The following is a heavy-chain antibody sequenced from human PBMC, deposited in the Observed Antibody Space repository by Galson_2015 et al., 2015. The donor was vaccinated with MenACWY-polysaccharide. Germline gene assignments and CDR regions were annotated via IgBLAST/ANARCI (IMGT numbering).Heavy chain of an antibody. CDR2: IIPILGIA. CDR1: GGTFSSYA. J-gene: IGHJ4*02. Sequence: SVKVSCKASGGTFSSYAISWVRQAPGQGLEWMGRIIPILGIANYAQKFQGRVTITADKSTGTAYMELSSLRSEDTAVYYCARDRYDSSGHRAFSSLNFDYWGQGTLVTVSS. V-gene: IGHV1-69*04. D-gene: IGHD3-22*01. CDR3: ARDRYDSSGHRAFSSLNFDY.